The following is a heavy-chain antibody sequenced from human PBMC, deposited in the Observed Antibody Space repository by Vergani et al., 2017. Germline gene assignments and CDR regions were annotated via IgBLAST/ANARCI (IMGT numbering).Heavy chain of an antibody. J-gene: IGHJ6*02. CDR2: IIPIFGTA. D-gene: IGHD3-22*01. CDR3: ALARRRGYXDSSGSPYYYGMDV. Sequence: QVQLVQSGAEVKKPGSSVKVSCKASGGTFSSYAISWVRQAPGQGLEWMGGIIPIFGTANYAQKFQGRVTITADESTSTAYMELSSLRSEDTAVYYCALARRRGYXDSSGSPYYYGMDVWGQGTTVTVSS. V-gene: IGHV1-69*12. CDR1: GGTFSSYA.